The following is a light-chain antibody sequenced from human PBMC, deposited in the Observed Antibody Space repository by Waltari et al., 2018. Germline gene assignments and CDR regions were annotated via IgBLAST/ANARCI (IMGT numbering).Light chain of an antibody. CDR3: QQRSIWPVT. CDR1: QSVSSY. J-gene: IGKJ4*01. CDR2: DAS. Sequence: EIVLTQSPATLPLSPGERATLPCRASQSVSSYLAWYQQKPGQAPRLLIYDASNRVTGIPARFSGSGSGTDFTLTISSLDPEDFAVYYCQQRSIWPVTFGGGTKVEIK. V-gene: IGKV3-11*01.